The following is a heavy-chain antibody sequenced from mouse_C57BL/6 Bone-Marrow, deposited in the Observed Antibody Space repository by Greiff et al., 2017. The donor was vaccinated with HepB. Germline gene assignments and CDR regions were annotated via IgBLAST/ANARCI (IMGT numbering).Heavy chain of an antibody. D-gene: IGHD3-2*02. CDR3: ARRLGGYFDV. CDR2: INPSTGGT. Sequence: DVQLQESGPELVKPGASVKISCKASGYSFTGYYMNWVKQSPEKSLEWIGEINPSTGGTTYNQKFKAKATLTVDKSSSTAYMQLKSLTSEDSAVYYCARRLGGYFDVWGTGTTVTVSS. V-gene: IGHV1-42*01. CDR1: GYSFTGYY. J-gene: IGHJ1*03.